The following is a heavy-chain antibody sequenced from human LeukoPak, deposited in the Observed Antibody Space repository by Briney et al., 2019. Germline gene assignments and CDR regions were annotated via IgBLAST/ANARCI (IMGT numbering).Heavy chain of an antibody. V-gene: IGHV4-61*02. CDR3: ARDWAGDGYYHAFDV. CDR1: GDSISSGKYY. Sequence: SETLSLTCTVSGDSISSGKYYWSWIRQPAGKGLEWIGRIYAGGRTNYNPSLKSRVSISIDTSKNQFSLKLSSVTAADTAVYYCARDWAGDGYYHAFDVWGQGTMVTVS. CDR2: IYAGGRT. D-gene: IGHD3-22*01. J-gene: IGHJ3*01.